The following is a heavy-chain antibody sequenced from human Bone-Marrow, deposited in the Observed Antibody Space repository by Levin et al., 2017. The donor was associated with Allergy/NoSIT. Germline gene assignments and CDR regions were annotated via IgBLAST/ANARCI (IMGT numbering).Heavy chain of an antibody. CDR2: LKQDGSEQ. CDR1: GFTFSSYW. Sequence: GESLKISCAASGFTFSSYWMSWVRQAPGKGLEWVANLKQDGSEQFYVDSVKGRFTISRDNAKNSLYLQMNTLRAEDTAVYYCARRRCTSTSCFFDYWGQGTLVTVSS. V-gene: IGHV3-7*01. D-gene: IGHD2-2*01. J-gene: IGHJ4*02. CDR3: ARRRCTSTSCFFDY.